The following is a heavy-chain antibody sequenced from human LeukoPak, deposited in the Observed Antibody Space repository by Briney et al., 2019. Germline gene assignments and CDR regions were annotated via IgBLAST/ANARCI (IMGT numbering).Heavy chain of an antibody. V-gene: IGHV3-30*02. J-gene: IGHJ4*02. D-gene: IGHD6-19*01. Sequence: GGSLRLSCAASGFTFSSYGMHWVRQAPGKGLEWVAVIWYDGSNKYYADSVKGRFTISGDNSKNTLYLQMDSLRAEDTAVYYCAACSGWSSPFDYWGQGTLVTVSS. CDR3: AACSGWSSPFDY. CDR2: IWYDGSNK. CDR1: GFTFSSYG.